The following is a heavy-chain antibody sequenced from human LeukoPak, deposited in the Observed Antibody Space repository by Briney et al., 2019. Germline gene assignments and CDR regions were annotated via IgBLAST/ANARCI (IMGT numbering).Heavy chain of an antibody. J-gene: IGHJ4*02. CDR3: ARDQLVDY. CDR1: GFTFSSYD. CDR2: ISSSSSHI. V-gene: IGHV3-21*01. D-gene: IGHD6-6*01. Sequence: WGSLRLSCAASGFTFSSYDMSWVRQAPGKGLEWVSSISSSSSHIYYADSVRGRFTISRDNAKNSLYLQMNSLRAEDTAVYYCARDQLVDYWGQGTLVTVSS.